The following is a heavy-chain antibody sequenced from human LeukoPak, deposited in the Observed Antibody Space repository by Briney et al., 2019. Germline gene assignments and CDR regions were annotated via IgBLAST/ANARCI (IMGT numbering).Heavy chain of an antibody. V-gene: IGHV4-34*01. Sequence: SETLSLTCAVHGGSFSGYYWSWIRQPPGKGLEWIGEINHSGSTNYNPSLKSRVTISVDTSKNQFSLKLSSVTAADTAVYYCARGRGHFDYWGQGTLVTVSS. J-gene: IGHJ4*02. D-gene: IGHD3-10*01. CDR1: GGSFSGYY. CDR2: INHSGST. CDR3: ARGRGHFDY.